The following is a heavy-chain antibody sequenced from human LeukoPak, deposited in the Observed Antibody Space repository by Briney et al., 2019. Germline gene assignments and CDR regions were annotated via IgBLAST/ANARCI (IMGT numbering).Heavy chain of an antibody. CDR3: ARAGAYGSGSPKDP. CDR1: GFTFDDYA. CDR2: ISWNSGSI. V-gene: IGHV3-9*01. D-gene: IGHD3-10*01. Sequence: PGGSLRLSCAASGFTFDDYAMHWVRQAPGKGLEWVSGISWNSGSIGYADSVKGRFTISRDNAKNSLYLQMNSLRAEDTAVYYCARAGAYGSGSPKDPWGQGTLVTVSS. J-gene: IGHJ5*02.